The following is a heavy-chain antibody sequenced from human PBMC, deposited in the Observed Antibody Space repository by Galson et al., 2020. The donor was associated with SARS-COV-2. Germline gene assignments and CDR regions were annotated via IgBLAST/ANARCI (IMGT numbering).Heavy chain of an antibody. CDR2: ILHTGST. CDR3: AGRMVRIYSVDS. D-gene: IGHD3-10*01. CDR1: GGSISGNYW. V-gene: IGHV4-4*02. J-gene: IGHJ5*01. Sequence: ASETLSLTCAVSGGSISGNYWWTWVRQPPGKGLEWIGEILHTGSTGYNPSLNGRLSISLDKSQNQFSLRLTSVTAADTAVYYCAGRMVRIYSVDSWGHGTLVTVSS.